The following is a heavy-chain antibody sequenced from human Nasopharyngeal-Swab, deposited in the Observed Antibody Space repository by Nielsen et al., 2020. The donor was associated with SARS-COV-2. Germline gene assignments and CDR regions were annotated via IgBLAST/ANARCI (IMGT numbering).Heavy chain of an antibody. CDR1: GYSFSSYW. CDR3: ARPRRATADTTDAFDI. D-gene: IGHD1-26*01. V-gene: IGHV5-51*01. Sequence: GESLKISCKGSGYSFSSYWIGWVRQMPGKGLEWMGIIYPGDSATRYSPSFHGQVTISADKSISTAYLQWSSLKASDTAVYYCARPRRATADTTDAFDIWGQGTMVTVSS. CDR2: IYPGDSAT. J-gene: IGHJ3*02.